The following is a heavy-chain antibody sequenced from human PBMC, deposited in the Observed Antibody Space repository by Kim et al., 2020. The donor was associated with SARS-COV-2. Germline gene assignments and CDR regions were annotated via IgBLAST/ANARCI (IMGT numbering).Heavy chain of an antibody. CDR2: IIPIFGTA. CDR1: GGTFSSYA. D-gene: IGHD5-18*01. J-gene: IGHJ5*02. Sequence: SVKVSCKASGGTFSSYAISWVRQAPGQGLEWMGGIIPIFGTANYAQKFQGRVTITADESTSTAYMELSSLRSEDTAVYYCARGDTAMVTGWFDPWGQGTLVTVSS. V-gene: IGHV1-69*13. CDR3: ARGDTAMVTGWFDP.